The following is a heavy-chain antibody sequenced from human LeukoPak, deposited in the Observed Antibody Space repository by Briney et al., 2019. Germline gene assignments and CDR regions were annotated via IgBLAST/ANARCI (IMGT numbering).Heavy chain of an antibody. CDR2: ISDIGSI. J-gene: IGHJ4*02. CDR3: AGHHPRNTVDF. CDR1: GGSISSYY. Sequence: SETLSLTCTVPGGSISSYYWSWIRQPPGKGLEWIAYISDIGSINYNPSLKSRVTISLDTSKNQFSLKLCSVTAADTAVYYCAGHHPRNTVDFWGQGTLVTVSS. V-gene: IGHV4-59*08. D-gene: IGHD2/OR15-2a*01.